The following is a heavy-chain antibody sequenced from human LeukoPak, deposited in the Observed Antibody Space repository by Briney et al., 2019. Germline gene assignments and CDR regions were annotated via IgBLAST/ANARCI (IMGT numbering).Heavy chain of an antibody. CDR3: ARDIVVVVAAHFDC. D-gene: IGHD2-15*01. J-gene: IGHJ4*02. Sequence: GGSLRLSCVASGFTFSSCAMSWVRQAPGKGLEWVSSISASGASTHYADSVNGRFTISRDNSKNTLYLQMNSLRAEDTAVYYCARDIVVVVAAHFDCWGQGTLVTVSS. CDR2: ISASGAST. CDR1: GFTFSSCA. V-gene: IGHV3-23*01.